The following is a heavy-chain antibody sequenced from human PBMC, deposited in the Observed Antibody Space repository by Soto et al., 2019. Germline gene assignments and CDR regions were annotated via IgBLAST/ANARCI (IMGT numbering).Heavy chain of an antibody. V-gene: IGHV1-69*05. Sequence: QVQLVQSGAEVKKPGSSVKVSCKASGGTFSSYAINWVRQAPGQGLEWMGGIIPIFGTANYAQKFQGRVKVTPGESQGKALQGPRRLRSGGPGVYLWWGGRGGSFFLLLGKGVLGQGTTVTVSS. CDR1: GGTFSSYA. CDR3: WGGRGGSFFLLLGKGV. D-gene: IGHD2-15*01. J-gene: IGHJ6*01. CDR2: IIPIFGTA.